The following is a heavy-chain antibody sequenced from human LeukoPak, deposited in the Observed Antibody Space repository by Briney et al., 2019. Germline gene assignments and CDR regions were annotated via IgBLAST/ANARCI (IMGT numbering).Heavy chain of an antibody. Sequence: ASVKVSCKASGYTFTTYGVTWVLQAPGQGFEWMGWMNTYSGHTDYAPKLQGRVTMTTDTSTNTAYMDLRSLRFDDTAVYYCARVFCGSTSCYNSFDPWGQGTQVTVSS. V-gene: IGHV1-18*01. CDR3: ARVFCGSTSCYNSFDP. J-gene: IGHJ5*02. D-gene: IGHD2-2*01. CDR2: MNTYSGHT. CDR1: GYTFTTYG.